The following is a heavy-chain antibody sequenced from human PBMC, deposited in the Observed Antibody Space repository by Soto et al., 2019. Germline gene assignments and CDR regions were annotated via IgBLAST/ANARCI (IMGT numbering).Heavy chain of an antibody. Sequence: GASVKVSCKASGYTFTSYDINWVRQATGQGLEWMGWTNPNSGNTGYAQKFQGRVTMTRNTSISTAYIELSSLRSEDTAVYYCARVPGEWYAFDIWGQGTMVTVSS. D-gene: IGHD2-8*01. J-gene: IGHJ3*02. CDR3: ARVPGEWYAFDI. CDR1: GYTFTSYD. V-gene: IGHV1-8*01. CDR2: TNPNSGNT.